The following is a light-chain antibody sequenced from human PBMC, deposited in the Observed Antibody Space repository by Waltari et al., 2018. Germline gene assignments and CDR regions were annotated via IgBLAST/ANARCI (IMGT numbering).Light chain of an antibody. CDR1: VLAKRY. CDR2: KAS. J-gene: IGLJ2*01. Sequence: SYELTQPSSVSVSPGQTARITCSGDVLAKRYTRWFQQKPGHAPVLVIYKASERTTGLRERFSGSSSGTTVTLTMSGAQVEDEADYYCYSVDDNKRVFGGGTKLTVL. V-gene: IGLV3-27*01. CDR3: YSVDDNKRV.